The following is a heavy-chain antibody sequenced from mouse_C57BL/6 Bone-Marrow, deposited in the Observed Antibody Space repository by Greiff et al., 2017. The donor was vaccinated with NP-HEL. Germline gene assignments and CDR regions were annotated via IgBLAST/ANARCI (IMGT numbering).Heavy chain of an antibody. V-gene: IGHV1-82*01. CDR1: GYAFSSSW. CDR2: IYPGDGDT. D-gene: IGHD1-1*01. Sequence: VQVVESGPELVKPGASVKISCKASGYAFSSSWMNWVKQRPGKGLEWIGRIYPGDGDTNYNGKFKGKATLTADKSSSTAYMQLSSLTSEDSAVYFCAVITLDYWGQGTSVTVSS. J-gene: IGHJ4*01. CDR3: AVITLDY.